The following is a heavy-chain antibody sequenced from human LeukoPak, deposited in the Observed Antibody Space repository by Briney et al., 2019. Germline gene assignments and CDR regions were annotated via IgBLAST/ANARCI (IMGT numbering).Heavy chain of an antibody. D-gene: IGHD3-3*01. V-gene: IGHV4-31*03. CDR1: GDSINSAAYY. CDR3: ARDNDFWSGYYSFDF. CDR2: IYYSGST. Sequence: SQTLSLTCTVSGDSINSAAYYWSWIRQHPGKGLEWIGYIYYSGSTSYNPSLQSRVTISIDTSKNQFSLKLSSVTAADTAVYYCARDNDFWSGYYSFDFWGRGTLVTVSS. J-gene: IGHJ4*02.